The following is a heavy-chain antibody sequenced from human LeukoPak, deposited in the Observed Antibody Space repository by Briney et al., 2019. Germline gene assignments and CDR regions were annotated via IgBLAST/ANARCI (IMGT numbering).Heavy chain of an antibody. D-gene: IGHD2-2*03. CDR2: IYYSGST. CDR3: ARSDGGYCSSTSCPLDFDY. V-gene: IGHV4-59*12. CDR1: GGSISSYY. Sequence: SETLSLTCTVSGGSISSYYWSWIRQPPGKGLEWIAYIYYSGSTDYNPSLNSRVTMSVDTSKNQFSLKLSSVTAADTAVYYCARSDGGYCSSTSCPLDFDYWGQGTLVTVSS. J-gene: IGHJ4*02.